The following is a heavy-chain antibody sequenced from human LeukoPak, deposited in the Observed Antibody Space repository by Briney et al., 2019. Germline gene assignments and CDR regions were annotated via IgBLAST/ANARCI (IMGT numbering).Heavy chain of an antibody. D-gene: IGHD6-25*01. CDR2: VYFSGTP. Sequence: PSETLSLTCTVSGGSITNHHWGWFRQPPGKGLEWIGKVYFSGTPHSNPSLKSRVAMSLDTSNNRFYLNLISMTAADTAVYYCARDQSGGYGYFDPWGQGTLVTVSS. CDR3: ARDQSGGYGYFDP. CDR1: GGSITNHH. J-gene: IGHJ5*02. V-gene: IGHV4-59*11.